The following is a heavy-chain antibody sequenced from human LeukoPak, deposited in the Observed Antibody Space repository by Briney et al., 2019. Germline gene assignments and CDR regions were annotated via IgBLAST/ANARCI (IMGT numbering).Heavy chain of an antibody. CDR1: GYTFTSYG. Sequence: GASVKVSCKASGYTFTSYGISWVRQAPGQGLEWMGWISAYNGNTNYAQELQGRVTMTTDTSTSTAYMELRSLRSDDTAVYYCARDLTGWLVRDYFDYWGQGTLVTVSS. CDR2: ISAYNGNT. CDR3: ARDLTGWLVRDYFDY. J-gene: IGHJ4*02. D-gene: IGHD6-19*01. V-gene: IGHV1-18*01.